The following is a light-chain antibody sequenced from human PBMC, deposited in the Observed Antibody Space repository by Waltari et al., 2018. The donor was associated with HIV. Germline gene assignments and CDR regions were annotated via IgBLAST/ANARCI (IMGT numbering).Light chain of an antibody. CDR3: QQYDTTPFT. CDR2: WAS. J-gene: IGKJ3*01. CDR1: QSVLYSSNNKNY. V-gene: IGKV4-1*01. Sequence: EIVMTQSPDSLAVSLGERATVNCKSSQSVLYSSNNKNYLAWYQPKPGQPPKLLIYWASTREYGVPDRFAGSRSETDYTLTISSLQAEDVAVYYCQQYDTTPFTFGPGTNLDIK.